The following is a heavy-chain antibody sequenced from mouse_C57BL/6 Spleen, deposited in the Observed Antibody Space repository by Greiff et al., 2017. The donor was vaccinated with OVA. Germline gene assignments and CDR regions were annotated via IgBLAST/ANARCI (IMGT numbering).Heavy chain of an antibody. J-gene: IGHJ3*01. CDR3: ARGSNYVGFAY. Sequence: VQLQQSGAELVRPGSSVKLSCKASGYTFTSYWMHWVKQRPIQGLEWIGNIDPSDSETHYNQKFKDKATLTVDKSSSTAYMQLSSLTSEDSAVYYCARGSNYVGFAYWGQGTLVTVSA. CDR1: GYTFTSYW. D-gene: IGHD2-5*01. V-gene: IGHV1-52*01. CDR2: IDPSDSET.